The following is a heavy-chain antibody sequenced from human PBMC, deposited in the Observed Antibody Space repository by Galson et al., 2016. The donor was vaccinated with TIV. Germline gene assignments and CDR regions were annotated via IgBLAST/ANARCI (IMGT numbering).Heavy chain of an antibody. D-gene: IGHD3-22*01. Sequence: SVKVSCKASGYTFTSFDISWIRQAPGQGLEWMGWMSPSNGNTGSAQKFRGRITMTRHPSTTTVYRELSGLTSEDTAVYYCARGHYYDSSGYSFDFWGQGTLVTVSS. CDR1: GYTFTSFD. J-gene: IGHJ4*02. CDR2: MSPSNGNT. CDR3: ARGHYYDSSGYSFDF. V-gene: IGHV1-8*01.